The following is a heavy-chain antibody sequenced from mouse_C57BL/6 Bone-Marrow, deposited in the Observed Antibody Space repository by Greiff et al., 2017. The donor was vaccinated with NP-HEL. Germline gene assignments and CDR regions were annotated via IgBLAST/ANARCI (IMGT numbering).Heavy chain of an antibody. Sequence: QVQLQQSGPGLVQPSQSLSITCTVSGFSLTSYGVHWVRQSPGKGLEWLGVIWRGGSTDYNAAFMSRLSITKDNSKSQVFFKMNSLQADDTAIYYCAKWAYYGYWYFDVWGTGTTVTVAS. D-gene: IGHD2-10*01. CDR2: IWRGGST. CDR1: GFSLTSYG. V-gene: IGHV2-5*01. J-gene: IGHJ1*03. CDR3: AKWAYYGYWYFDV.